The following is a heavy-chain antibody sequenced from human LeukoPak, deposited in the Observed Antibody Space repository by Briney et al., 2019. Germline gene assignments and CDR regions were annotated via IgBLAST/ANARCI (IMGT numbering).Heavy chain of an antibody. V-gene: IGHV3-48*04. CDR1: GFTFSSYS. D-gene: IGHD1-26*01. Sequence: GGSLRLSCAASGFTFSSYSMNWVRQAPGKGLEWVSYISSSGSTIYYADSVKGRFTISRDNAKNSLYLQMNSLRAEDTAVYYCARVWYSGSYPVDYWGQGTLVTVSS. CDR3: ARVWYSGSYPVDY. J-gene: IGHJ4*02. CDR2: ISSSGSTI.